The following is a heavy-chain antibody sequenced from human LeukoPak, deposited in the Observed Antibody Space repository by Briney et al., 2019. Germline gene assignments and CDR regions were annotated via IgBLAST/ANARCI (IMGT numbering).Heavy chain of an antibody. Sequence: PGRSLRLSCAASGFTFSSSGMHWVRQSPGKGLEWVAFIRYDGSNKYYADSVKGRFTISRDNSKNTLYLQMNSLKTEDTAVYYCTRGDYYDTSGYYFLFDYWGQGTLVTVSS. J-gene: IGHJ4*02. CDR2: IRYDGSNK. CDR1: GFTFSSSG. CDR3: TRGDYYDTSGYYFLFDY. D-gene: IGHD3-22*01. V-gene: IGHV3-33*01.